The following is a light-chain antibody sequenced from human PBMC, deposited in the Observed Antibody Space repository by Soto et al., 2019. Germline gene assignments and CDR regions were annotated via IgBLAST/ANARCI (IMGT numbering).Light chain of an antibody. CDR2: DVD. CDR3: QSYDSSLSV. J-gene: IGLJ1*01. Sequence: QSALTQPASVSGSPGQSITISCTGTSTDVGAYHYVSWYQHLPGKAPKLIIYDVDNRPSGISDRFSGSKSGTSASLAITGLQAEDEADYYCQSYDSSLSVFGTGTKVTVL. V-gene: IGLV2-14*03. CDR1: STDVGAYHY.